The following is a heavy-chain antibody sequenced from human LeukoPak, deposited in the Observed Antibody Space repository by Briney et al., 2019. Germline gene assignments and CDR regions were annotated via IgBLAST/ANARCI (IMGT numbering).Heavy chain of an antibody. CDR3: ARDLVVVPAAIHYYYYMDV. J-gene: IGHJ6*03. Sequence: GASVKVSCKASGYTFTGYYMHWVRQAPGQGLEWMGWINPNSGGTNYAQKFQGRVTMTRDTSISTAYMELSRPRSDDTAVYYCARDLVVVPAAIHYYYYMDVWGKGTTVTVSS. CDR2: INPNSGGT. CDR1: GYTFTGYY. V-gene: IGHV1-2*02. D-gene: IGHD2-2*01.